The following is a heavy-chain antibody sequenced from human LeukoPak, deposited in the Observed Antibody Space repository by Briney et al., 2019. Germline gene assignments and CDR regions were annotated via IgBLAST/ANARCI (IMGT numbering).Heavy chain of an antibody. J-gene: IGHJ4*02. D-gene: IGHD3-10*01. V-gene: IGHV4-59*01. CDR3: ARLTYGSGSYYKPKFDY. CDR1: GGSISSYY. Sequence: SETLSLICTVSGGSISSYYWSWLRQPPGKGLEGIGYIYYSGSTNYNPSLKSRVTISVDTSKNQFSLKLSSVTAADTAVYYCARLTYGSGSYYKPKFDYWDQGTLVTVSS. CDR2: IYYSGST.